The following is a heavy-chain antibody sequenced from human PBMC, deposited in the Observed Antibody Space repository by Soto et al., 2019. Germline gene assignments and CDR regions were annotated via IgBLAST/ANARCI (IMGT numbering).Heavy chain of an antibody. V-gene: IGHV3-30*18. Sequence: QVQLVESGGGVVQPGRSLRLSCAVSVFTFSTYGMHWVRRAPGKGLEWVAIISYDGSKKYYPDSVKGRFTVSRDNSKNTVYLQMDSLRAEDTAVYYCAKGASQTAMVTVDYWGQGTLVTVSS. CDR3: AKGASQTAMVTVDY. J-gene: IGHJ4*02. D-gene: IGHD5-18*01. CDR1: VFTFSTYG. CDR2: ISYDGSKK.